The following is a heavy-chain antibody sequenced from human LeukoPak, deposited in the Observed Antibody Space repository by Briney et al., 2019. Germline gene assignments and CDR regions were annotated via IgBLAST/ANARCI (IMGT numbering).Heavy chain of an antibody. CDR1: GFTFSSYS. CDR2: ISSSSSYI. J-gene: IGHJ6*02. CDR3: ASTGWAGPDCSGGSCFRFYYYYGMDV. Sequence: GGSLRLSCAASGFTFSSYSMNWVRQAPGKGLEWVSSISSSSSYIYYADSVKGRFTISRDNAKNSLYLQMNSLRAEDTAVYYCASTGWAGPDCSGGSCFRFYYYYGMDVWGQGTTVTVSS. D-gene: IGHD2-15*01. V-gene: IGHV3-21*01.